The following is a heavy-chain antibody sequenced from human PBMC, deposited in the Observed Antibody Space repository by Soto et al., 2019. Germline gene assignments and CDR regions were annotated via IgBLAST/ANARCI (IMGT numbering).Heavy chain of an antibody. Sequence: QVQVVESGGGVVQPGRSLTLSCAASGFTFSTYGMHWVRQAPGKGLEWVAIVSYDGSRKDYVDYVKGRFAISRDNSMNTQYVELNILSPDDTDMYYCAKELNGDRDGYRYGADSWGQGTLVTVSS. CDR1: GFTFSTYG. D-gene: IGHD5-12*01. V-gene: IGHV3-30*18. CDR2: VSYDGSRK. CDR3: AKELNGDRDGYRYGADS. J-gene: IGHJ4*02.